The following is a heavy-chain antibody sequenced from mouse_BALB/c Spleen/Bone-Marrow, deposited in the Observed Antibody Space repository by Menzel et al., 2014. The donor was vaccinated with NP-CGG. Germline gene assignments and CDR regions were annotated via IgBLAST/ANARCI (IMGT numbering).Heavy chain of an antibody. V-gene: IGHV1-9*01. Sequence: VQLQQSGDDLATPGASVKISCKATGYTFSSYWIERVKQRPGHGLEWIGEILPGSGSTNYNEKFNGKPTFTADTSSNGAYLQLSSLTSEDAGVYYCARSACWCSDVGGAGT. D-gene: IGHD1-2*01. CDR1: GYTFSSYW. CDR3: ARSACWCSDV. J-gene: IGHJ1*01. CDR2: ILPGSGST.